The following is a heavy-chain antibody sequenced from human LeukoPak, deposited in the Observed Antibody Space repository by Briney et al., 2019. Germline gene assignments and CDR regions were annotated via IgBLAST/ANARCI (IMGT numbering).Heavy chain of an antibody. V-gene: IGHV1-46*01. CDR2: INPSGRST. Sequence: ASVKVSCKASGYTFTSYYMHWVRQARGQALEWMEIINPSGRSTSYAQKFQGRVNMTRDTSTSTVYMELSSLSSEDTAVYYCARDCITMVRGVRGWFDPWGQGTLVTVSS. CDR3: ARDCITMVRGVRGWFDP. CDR1: GYTFTSYY. D-gene: IGHD3-10*01. J-gene: IGHJ5*02.